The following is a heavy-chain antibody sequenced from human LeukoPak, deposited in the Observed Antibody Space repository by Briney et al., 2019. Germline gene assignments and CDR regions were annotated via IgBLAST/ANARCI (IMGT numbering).Heavy chain of an antibody. J-gene: IGHJ4*02. CDR2: LYYSGST. Sequence: SETLSLTCTVSGGSISSSSYYWGWPRQPPGTGVEWLGTLYYSGSTYYHPSLNSLLTISVHTSKNQFSLQLSSVTAADTAVYYCARAVAGTGINDYWGQGTLVTVSS. D-gene: IGHD6-19*01. CDR3: ARAVAGTGINDY. CDR1: GGSISSSSYY. V-gene: IGHV4-39*01.